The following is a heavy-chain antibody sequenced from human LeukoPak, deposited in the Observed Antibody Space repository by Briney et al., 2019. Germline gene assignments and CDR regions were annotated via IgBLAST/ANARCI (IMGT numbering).Heavy chain of an antibody. CDR1: GGSISSYY. V-gene: IGHV4-59*04. D-gene: IGHD4/OR15-4a*01. Sequence: SETLSLTCAVYGGSISSYYWSWIRQPPGQGLEWIGYIYYSGSPYYSPSLKSRVTISVDPSKNQFSLKMSYVTAADTAVYHCATFEGATWGQGTLVTVSS. CDR3: ATFEGAT. J-gene: IGHJ5*02. CDR2: IYYSGSP.